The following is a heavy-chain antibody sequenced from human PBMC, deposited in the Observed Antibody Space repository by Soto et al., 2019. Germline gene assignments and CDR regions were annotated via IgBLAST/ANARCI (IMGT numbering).Heavy chain of an antibody. Sequence: VQLVESGGGVVQPGRSLRLSCAASGFTFSDYYMSWIRQAPGKGLEWVSYISSSGSTIYYADSVKGRFTISRDNAKNSLYLQMNSLRAEDTAVYYCARDQLGYSYGTRNLLDYWGQGTLVTVSS. D-gene: IGHD5-18*01. CDR2: ISSSGSTI. V-gene: IGHV3-11*01. CDR1: GFTFSDYY. CDR3: ARDQLGYSYGTRNLLDY. J-gene: IGHJ4*02.